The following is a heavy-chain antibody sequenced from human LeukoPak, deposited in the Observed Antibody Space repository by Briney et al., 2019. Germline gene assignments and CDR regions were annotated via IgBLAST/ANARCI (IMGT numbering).Heavy chain of an antibody. CDR1: GFTFSGSA. D-gene: IGHD1-26*01. CDR3: ARELLVGATLNYYYYYYYMDV. Sequence: GGSLRLSCAASGFTFSGSALHWVRQASGKGLEWVGRIRSTANGYATAYAASVKGRFTISRDNAKNSLYLQMNSLRAEDTAVYYCARELLVGATLNYYYYYYYMDVWGKGTTVTISS. CDR2: IRSTANGYAT. J-gene: IGHJ6*03. V-gene: IGHV3-73*01.